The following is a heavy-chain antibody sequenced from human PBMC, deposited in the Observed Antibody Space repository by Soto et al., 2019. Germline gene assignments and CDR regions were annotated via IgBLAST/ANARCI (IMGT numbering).Heavy chain of an antibody. CDR1: GGTFRSYA. D-gene: IGHD3-3*02. J-gene: IGHJ6*02. CDR3: ARDNGRPQLGGNYYYITDV. CDR2: LIPLFRTP. V-gene: IGHV1-69*12. Sequence: QVQLVQSGAEVKEPGSSVKISCQASGGTFRSYALSWVRQAPGQGLEWMGGLIPLFRTPDYAQKFQGRVTITADEYTSTAYMELSSLRSEDTAIYYCARDNGRPQLGGNYYYITDVWGQGTTITVSS.